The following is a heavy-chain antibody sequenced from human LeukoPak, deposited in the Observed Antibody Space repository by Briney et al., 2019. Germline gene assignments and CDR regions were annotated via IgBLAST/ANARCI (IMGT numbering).Heavy chain of an antibody. CDR3: ARHQDTAMVAYNWFDP. V-gene: IGHV5-51*01. D-gene: IGHD5-18*01. Sequence: GESLKISCKGSGYRFTSYWIGWVRQMPGKGLEWMGIIYPGDSDTRYSPSFQGQVTISPDKSISTAYLQWSSLKASDTAMYYCARHQDTAMVAYNWFDPWGQEPWSPSPQ. CDR1: GYRFTSYW. J-gene: IGHJ5*02. CDR2: IYPGDSDT.